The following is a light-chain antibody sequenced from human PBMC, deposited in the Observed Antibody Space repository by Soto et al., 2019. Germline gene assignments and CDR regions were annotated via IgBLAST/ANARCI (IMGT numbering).Light chain of an antibody. J-gene: IGLJ2*01. CDR1: SSDVGGYNY. Sequence: QSALTQPASVSGSPGQSITISCTGTSSDVGGYNYVSWYQQHPGKAPKLMIYDVSNRPSGVSNRFSGSKSGDTASLTISGLQAEDGADYHCSSYTSSSTVVFGGGTKLTVL. V-gene: IGLV2-14*01. CDR2: DVS. CDR3: SSYTSSSTVV.